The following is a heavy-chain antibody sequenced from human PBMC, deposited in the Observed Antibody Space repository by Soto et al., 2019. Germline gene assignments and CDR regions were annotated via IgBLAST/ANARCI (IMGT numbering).Heavy chain of an antibody. Sequence: PSETLSLTCTVSGGSITNNNYYLSWIRQPPGKGLEWIGHMYNSGTTYSNPSLKGRVTISGDTSKNQFSLNLSSVTAADTAVYYCARGPTSDKVDYWGQGTLVTVSS. J-gene: IGHJ4*02. CDR1: GGSITNNNYY. CDR3: ARGPTSDKVDY. CDR2: MYNSGTT. V-gene: IGHV4-30-4*01.